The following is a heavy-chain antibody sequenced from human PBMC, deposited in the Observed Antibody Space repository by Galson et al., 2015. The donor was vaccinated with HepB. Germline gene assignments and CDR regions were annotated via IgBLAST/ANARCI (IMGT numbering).Heavy chain of an antibody. D-gene: IGHD1-26*01. CDR2: IGGSGVST. J-gene: IGHJ4*02. CDR1: GFTFSNYA. V-gene: IGHV3-23*01. CDR3: ARGEVGGFDY. Sequence: SLRLSCAASGFTFSNYAMSWVRQAPGKGLEWLSSIGGSGVSTDYADSVQGRFIISRDNGKNSVYLQLNSLRVEDTALYYCARGEVGGFDYWGQGTLVTVSS.